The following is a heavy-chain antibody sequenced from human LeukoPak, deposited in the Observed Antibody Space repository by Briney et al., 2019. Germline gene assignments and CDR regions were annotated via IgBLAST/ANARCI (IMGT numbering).Heavy chain of an antibody. CDR3: AKGSGSSSYSPCDY. CDR2: ICANDGNT. Sequence: GGSLRLPCAASGLTFRNYAMSWVRQAPGKGLEWISVICANDGNTYYADAVKGRFTISRDNSKDTLYLQMDSLRAEDTAVYYCAKGSGSSSYSPCDYWGQGILVTVSS. CDR1: GLTFRNYA. V-gene: IGHV3-23*01. J-gene: IGHJ4*02. D-gene: IGHD2-15*01.